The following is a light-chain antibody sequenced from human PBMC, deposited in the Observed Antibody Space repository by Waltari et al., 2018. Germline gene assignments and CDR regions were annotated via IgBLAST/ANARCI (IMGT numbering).Light chain of an antibody. CDR2: SDN. CDR3: ATWDDSLNGVL. CDR1: PSNLGQHP. V-gene: IGLV1-44*01. J-gene: IGLJ2*01. Sequence: QSVLTQPPSASGTPGQTVTMSCSGSPSNLGQHPINRYQQLPGTAPKLVIYSDNQRPSGVPDRFSGSASGASASLAIRGLQSDDEADYYCATWDDSLNGVLFGGGTKLTVL.